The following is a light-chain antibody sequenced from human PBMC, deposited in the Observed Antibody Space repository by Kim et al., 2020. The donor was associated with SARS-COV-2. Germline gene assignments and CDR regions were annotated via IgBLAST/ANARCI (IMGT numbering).Light chain of an antibody. Sequence: GNTVTISRAGSRGSIASNHVQWYQQRPGSAPTTVIYEDNQRPSGVPDRFSGSIDSSSNSASLTISGLKTEDEADYYCQSYDSSLWVFGGGTQLTVL. CDR3: QSYDSSLWV. CDR1: RGSIASNH. J-gene: IGLJ3*02. V-gene: IGLV6-57*02. CDR2: EDN.